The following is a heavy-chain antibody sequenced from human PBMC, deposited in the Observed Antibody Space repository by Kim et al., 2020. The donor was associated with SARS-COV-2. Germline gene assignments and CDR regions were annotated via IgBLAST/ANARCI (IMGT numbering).Heavy chain of an antibody. CDR1: GGSISSGGYY. V-gene: IGHV4-31*03. D-gene: IGHD2-2*02. Sequence: SETLSLTCTVSGGSISSGGYYWSWIRQHPGKGLEWIGYIYYSGSTYYNPSLKSRVTISVDTSKNQFSLKLSSVTAADTAVYYCAKLGADLGYCSSTSCYKGWWFDPWGQGTLVTVSS. CDR2: IYYSGST. CDR3: AKLGADLGYCSSTSCYKGWWFDP. J-gene: IGHJ5*02.